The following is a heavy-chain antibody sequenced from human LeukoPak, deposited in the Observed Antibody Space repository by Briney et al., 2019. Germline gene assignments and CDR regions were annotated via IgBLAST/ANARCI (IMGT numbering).Heavy chain of an antibody. CDR1: GGSTSDYY. D-gene: IGHD3-10*02. Sequence: PSETLSLTCSVSGGSTSDYYWNWIRQPAGQGLEWLGRIYYTGNTAYSPFLESRLTMSLDTAKNQFSLKVTSVTAADTAVYYCARGGTLFTYFDSWGQGTLVTVSS. V-gene: IGHV4-4*07. CDR2: IYYTGNT. J-gene: IGHJ4*02. CDR3: ARGGTLFTYFDS.